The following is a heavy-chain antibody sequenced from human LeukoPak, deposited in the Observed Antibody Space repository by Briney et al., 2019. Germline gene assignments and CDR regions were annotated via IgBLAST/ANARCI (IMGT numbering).Heavy chain of an antibody. CDR2: INPNSGGT. V-gene: IGHV1-2*02. Sequence: KPGASVKVSCKASGYTFTGYYIHWVRQAPGQGLEWMGWINPNSGGTNSAQQFQGRVTLTRDTSISTAYMELSRLRSDDTAVYYCARDLGYYDRLDQFDCWGQGTLVTVSS. CDR1: GYTFTGYY. CDR3: ARDLGYYDRLDQFDC. D-gene: IGHD3-3*01. J-gene: IGHJ4*02.